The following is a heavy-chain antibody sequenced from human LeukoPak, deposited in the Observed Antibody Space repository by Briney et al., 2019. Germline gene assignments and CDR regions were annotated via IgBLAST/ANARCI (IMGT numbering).Heavy chain of an antibody. V-gene: IGHV3-23*01. D-gene: IGHD6-6*01. J-gene: IGHJ4*02. CDR2: ISGSGGST. Sequence: GGSLRLSCAAPGFTFSSYAMYWVRQAPEKGLEWVSGISGSGGSTYYADSVKGRFTISRDNSKNTLYLQMNSLRAEDTAVYYCAKDRGYSSSSASVFDYWGQGTLVTVSS. CDR3: AKDRGYSSSSASVFDY. CDR1: GFTFSSYA.